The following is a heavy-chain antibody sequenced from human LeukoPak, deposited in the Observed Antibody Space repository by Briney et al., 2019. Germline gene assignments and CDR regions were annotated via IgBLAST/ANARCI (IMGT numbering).Heavy chain of an antibody. Sequence: NPGGSLRLSCTASGFTFGGYAMSWFRQAPGKGLEWVAFSSSSGNYIYYADSVKGRFIISRDNAKSSLDLQLNSLRAEDTALYYCARGQQLDYWGQGTLVTVSS. J-gene: IGHJ4*02. CDR3: ARGQQLDY. CDR1: GFTFGGYA. D-gene: IGHD6-13*01. V-gene: IGHV3-21*01. CDR2: SSSSGNYI.